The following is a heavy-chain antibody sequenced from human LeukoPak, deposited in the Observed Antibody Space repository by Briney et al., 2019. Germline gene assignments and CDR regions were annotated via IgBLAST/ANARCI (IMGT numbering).Heavy chain of an antibody. V-gene: IGHV3-21*01. D-gene: IGHD2-2*01. Sequence: GGSLRLSCAASGFTFSTYSMNWVRQAPGKGLEWVSSISSSSRDIYYADSVKGRFTISRDNAKNSLYLQMNSLRAEDTAVYCCARDCSSTSCYFDAFDIWGQGTMVTVSS. CDR2: ISSSSRDI. CDR1: GFTFSTYS. CDR3: ARDCSSTSCYFDAFDI. J-gene: IGHJ3*02.